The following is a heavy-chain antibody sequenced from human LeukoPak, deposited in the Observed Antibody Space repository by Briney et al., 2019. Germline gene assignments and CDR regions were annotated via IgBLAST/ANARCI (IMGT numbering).Heavy chain of an antibody. CDR1: GGSISSSSYF. Sequence: SETLSLTCTVSGGSISSSSYFWGWIRQPPGKGLEWIGSVYYSGSTCYNPSLKSRVTISVDTSKNQFSLKLNSVTAADTALYYCARSSSGSYNVDWFFDLWGRGTLVTVSS. D-gene: IGHD1-26*01. CDR3: ARSSSGSYNVDWFFDL. V-gene: IGHV4-39*01. CDR2: VYYSGST. J-gene: IGHJ2*01.